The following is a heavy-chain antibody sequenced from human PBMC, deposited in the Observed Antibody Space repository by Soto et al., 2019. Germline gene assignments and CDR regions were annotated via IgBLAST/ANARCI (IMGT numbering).Heavy chain of an antibody. V-gene: IGHV4-31*03. CDR1: GGSISSGGYD. D-gene: IGHD2-15*01. J-gene: IGHJ4*02. Sequence: QVQLQESGPGLVKPSQTLSLTCTVSGGSISSGGYDWTWIRQNPGKGLEWLGYIDYSGRTYYNPFLKSRVTISVDTSKNQFSLNLSSVTDADTAVYFCAREFCGRGRCDGRAYDSLGQGILVSVSS. CDR2: IDYSGRT. CDR3: AREFCGRGRCDGRAYDS.